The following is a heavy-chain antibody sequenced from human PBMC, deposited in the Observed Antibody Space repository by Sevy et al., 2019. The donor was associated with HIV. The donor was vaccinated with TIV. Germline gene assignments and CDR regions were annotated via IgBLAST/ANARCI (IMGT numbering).Heavy chain of an antibody. J-gene: IGHJ4*02. V-gene: IGHV3-49*03. CDR1: GFTFGDYA. D-gene: IGHD4-4*01. Sequence: GGSLRLSCTASGFTFGDYAMSWFRQAPGKGLEWVGFIRSKGYGGTTEYAASVNGRFTISRDDSKSIAYVQMNSLKTEDTAVYYCARGPRGNYVFDYWGQGTLVTVSS. CDR3: ARGPRGNYVFDY. CDR2: IRSKGYGGTT.